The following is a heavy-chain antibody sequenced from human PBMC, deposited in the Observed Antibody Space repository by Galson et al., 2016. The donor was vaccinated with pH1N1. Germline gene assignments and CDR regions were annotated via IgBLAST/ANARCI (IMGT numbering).Heavy chain of an antibody. CDR2: INQDGSVK. CDR1: GFNFSNYW. Sequence: SLRLSCAASGFNFSNYWMSWVRQAPGKGLEWVVNINQDGSVKYYIDSVKGRFTISRDNAKNSLYLQMNSLRAEDTAVYYCARKVVDYWGQGTLVTVSS. J-gene: IGHJ4*02. CDR3: ARKVVDY. V-gene: IGHV3-7*01.